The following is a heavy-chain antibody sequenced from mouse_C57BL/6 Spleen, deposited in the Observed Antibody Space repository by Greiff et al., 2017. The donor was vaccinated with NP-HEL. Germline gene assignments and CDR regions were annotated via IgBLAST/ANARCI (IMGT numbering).Heavy chain of an antibody. Sequence: QVQLQQPGAELVRPGTSVKLSCKASGYTFTSYWMHWVKQRPGQGLEWIGVIDPSDSYTNYNQKFKGKATLTVDTSSSTAYMQLSSLTSEDSAVYYCASLYYYGSSYGYFDYWGQGTTLTVSS. CDR3: ASLYYYGSSYGYFDY. V-gene: IGHV1-59*01. CDR1: GYTFTSYW. CDR2: IDPSDSYT. J-gene: IGHJ2*01. D-gene: IGHD1-1*01.